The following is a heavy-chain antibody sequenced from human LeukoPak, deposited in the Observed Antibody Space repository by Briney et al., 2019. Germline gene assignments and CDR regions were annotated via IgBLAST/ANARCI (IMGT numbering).Heavy chain of an antibody. Sequence: PSETLSLTCTVSGGSISSYYWSWLRQSAGKGLEWIGRINTSGSTNYSPSLKSRVTMSVDTSKNQFSLKLSSVTAADTAVYYCARDYYDSSGYYSEYFDYWGQGTLVTVSS. CDR2: INTSGST. CDR3: ARDYYDSSGYYSEYFDY. CDR1: GGSISSYY. V-gene: IGHV4-4*07. J-gene: IGHJ4*02. D-gene: IGHD3-22*01.